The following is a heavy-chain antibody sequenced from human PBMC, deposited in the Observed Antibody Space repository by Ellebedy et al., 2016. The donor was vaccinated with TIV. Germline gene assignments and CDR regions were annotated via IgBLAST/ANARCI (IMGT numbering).Heavy chain of an antibody. CDR1: GGSTSTHY. CDR3: AAGYYYGSGSYLKPDAFDI. Sequence: MPSETLSLTCTVSGGSTSTHYWSRIRQPPGKGLEWIGFIYDSGSTYYNPSLKSLLTISVDTSKNQFSLKLSSVTAADTALYYCAAGYYYGSGSYLKPDAFDIWGQGTMVTVSS. D-gene: IGHD3-10*01. J-gene: IGHJ3*02. V-gene: IGHV4-59*06. CDR2: IYDSGST.